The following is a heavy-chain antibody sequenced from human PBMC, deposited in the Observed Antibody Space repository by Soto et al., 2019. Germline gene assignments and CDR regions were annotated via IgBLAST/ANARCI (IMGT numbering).Heavy chain of an antibody. V-gene: IGHV1-18*01. CDR2: ISAYNGNT. CDR1: GYTFTSYG. Sequence: QVQLVQSGAEVKKPGASVKVSCKASGYTFTSYGISWVRQAPGQGLEWMGWISAYNGNTNYAQKHQGKVTMTTDTTTSTAYMELSSRKSHDTAVYFCASDPCIAAAPWRQVTLVTVSS. CDR3: ASDPCIAAAP. D-gene: IGHD6-13*01. J-gene: IGHJ4*02.